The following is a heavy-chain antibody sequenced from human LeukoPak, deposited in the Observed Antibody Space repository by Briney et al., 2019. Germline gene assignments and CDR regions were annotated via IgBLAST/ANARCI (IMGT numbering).Heavy chain of an antibody. Sequence: PSETLSLTCTVSGGSISSYYWSWIRRPPGKGLEGIGYISYSGSTNYNPSLKSRVTISVDTSKNQFSLKLSSVTAADTAVYYCARGSSGYSYGWGQGTLVTVSS. CDR1: GGSISSYY. J-gene: IGHJ4*02. V-gene: IGHV4-59*01. CDR3: ARGSSGYSYG. CDR2: ISYSGST. D-gene: IGHD5-18*01.